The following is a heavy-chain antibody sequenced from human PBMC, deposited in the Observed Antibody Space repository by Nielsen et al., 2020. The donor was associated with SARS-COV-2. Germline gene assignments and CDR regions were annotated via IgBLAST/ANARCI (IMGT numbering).Heavy chain of an antibody. V-gene: IGHV3-30*03. CDR3: ARQGGDHDIDY. CDR1: GFTISRYG. Sequence: GESLKISCEASGFTISRYGMHWVRQAPGKGLEWVAVISYDGSNKYYADSVKGRFTISRDNSKNTLYLQMNSLRAEDTAVYYCARQGGDHDIDYWGQGTLVTVSS. J-gene: IGHJ4*02. CDR2: ISYDGSNK. D-gene: IGHD4-17*01.